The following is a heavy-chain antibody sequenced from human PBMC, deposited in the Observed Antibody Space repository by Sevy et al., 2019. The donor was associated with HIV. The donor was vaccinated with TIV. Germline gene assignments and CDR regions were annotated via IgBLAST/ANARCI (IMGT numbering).Heavy chain of an antibody. CDR2: IYYSGST. V-gene: IGHV4-31*03. J-gene: IGHJ4*02. D-gene: IGHD6-19*01. Sequence: SETLSLTCTVSGGSISSGGYYWSWIRQHPGKGLEWIGYIYYSGSTYYHPSLKSRVTISVDTSKNQFSLKLSSVTAADTAVYYCARGDLAVTIDYWGQGTLVTVSS. CDR3: ARGDLAVTIDY. CDR1: GGSISSGGYY.